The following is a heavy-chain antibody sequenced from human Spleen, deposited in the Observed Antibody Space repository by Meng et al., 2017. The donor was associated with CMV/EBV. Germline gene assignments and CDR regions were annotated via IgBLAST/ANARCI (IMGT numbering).Heavy chain of an antibody. J-gene: IGHJ5*02. Sequence: GGSLRLSCAASGFNFRNYGMHWVRQAPDKGLEWVAFIRSSGSHEEYADSVKGRFTISRDNSKNMVFLQMRSLRTEDTGIFYCARDRSEELDPWGQGTLVTVSS. V-gene: IGHV3-30*02. CDR2: IRSSGSHE. CDR3: ARDRSEELDP. CDR1: GFNFRNYG. D-gene: IGHD2-15*01.